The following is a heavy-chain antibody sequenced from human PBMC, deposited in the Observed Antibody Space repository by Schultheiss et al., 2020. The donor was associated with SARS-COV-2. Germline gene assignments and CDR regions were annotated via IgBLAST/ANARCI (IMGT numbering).Heavy chain of an antibody. Sequence: SETLSLTCTVSGGSISSGGYYWSWIRQHPGKGLEWIGYIYYSGSTYYNPSLKSRVTISVDTSKNQFSLKLSSVTAADTAVYYCARDRSGSSLFDSWGQGTLVTVSS. CDR3: ARDRSGSSLFDS. D-gene: IGHD1-26*01. V-gene: IGHV4-31*03. J-gene: IGHJ4*02. CDR2: IYYSGST. CDR1: GGSISSGGYY.